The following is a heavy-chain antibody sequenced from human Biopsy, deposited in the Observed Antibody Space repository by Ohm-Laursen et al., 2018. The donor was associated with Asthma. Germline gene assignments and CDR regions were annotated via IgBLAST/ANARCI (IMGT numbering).Heavy chain of an antibody. J-gene: IGHJ1*01. CDR2: IKHDGTGK. CDR1: GFTFVDYW. Sequence: SLRLSCAASGFTFVDYWMSRVRQVPGKGLEWVANIKHDGTGKNHVDSLKGRFTISRDNAKNSLYLQMNSLRAEDTAVYYCARTFHFWSPYHAEHYELWGQGTLVTVPS. V-gene: IGHV3-7*01. D-gene: IGHD3-3*02. CDR3: ARTFHFWSPYHAEHYEL.